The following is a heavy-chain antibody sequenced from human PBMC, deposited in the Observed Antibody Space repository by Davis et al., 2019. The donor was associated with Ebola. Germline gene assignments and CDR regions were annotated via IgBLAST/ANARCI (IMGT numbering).Heavy chain of an antibody. Sequence: PGGSLSLSCAASGFNFRSYALSWVRQAPGKGLEWVSVISGSGGSTKYADSVKGRFTISRDNAKNSLYLQMNSLRAEDTAVYYCARDHYDFWSGPNYYYYGMDVWGQGTTVTVSS. CDR2: ISGSGGST. D-gene: IGHD3-3*01. CDR3: ARDHYDFWSGPNYYYYGMDV. V-gene: IGHV3-23*01. CDR1: GFNFRSYA. J-gene: IGHJ6*02.